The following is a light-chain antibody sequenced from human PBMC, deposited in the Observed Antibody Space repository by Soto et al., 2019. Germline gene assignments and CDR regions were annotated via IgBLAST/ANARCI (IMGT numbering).Light chain of an antibody. J-gene: IGKJ1*01. CDR1: QSVSNNY. V-gene: IGKV3-20*01. CDR3: QQYGCSPWT. CDR2: GAS. Sequence: EIVLTQSPGTLSLSPGERATLSCRASQSVSNNYLAWYQQKPGQAPRHLIYGASSRATGIPDRFSGSGSGTDFALTISRLEPKDFAVYHCQQYGCSPWTFGQGTKVEIK.